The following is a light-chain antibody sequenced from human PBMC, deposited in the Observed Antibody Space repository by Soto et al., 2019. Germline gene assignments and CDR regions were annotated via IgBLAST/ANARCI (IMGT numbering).Light chain of an antibody. CDR3: QLYSGSPMYT. J-gene: IGKJ2*01. CDR2: GAS. Sequence: EIVLTQSPGSLSLSPGERATLSCRASQSVSSGSLAWYQQKPGQAPRLLIYGASSRATGVPDRFSGSGSGTDFTLTISRPEPEDFAVYYCQLYSGSPMYTFGQGTRLDIK. V-gene: IGKV3-20*01. CDR1: QSVSSGS.